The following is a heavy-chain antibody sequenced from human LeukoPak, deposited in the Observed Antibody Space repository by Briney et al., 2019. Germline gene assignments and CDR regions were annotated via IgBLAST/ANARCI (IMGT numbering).Heavy chain of an antibody. D-gene: IGHD3-10*01. Sequence: EASVKVSCKASGGTFSSYAISWVRQAPGQGLEWMGGIIPIFGTANYAQKFQGRVTITADKSTSTAYMELSSLRSEDTAVYYCARIQYYYGSGSYYYYYMDVWGKGTTVTVSS. J-gene: IGHJ6*03. CDR3: ARIQYYYGSGSYYYYYMDV. CDR2: IIPIFGTA. CDR1: GGTFSSYA. V-gene: IGHV1-69*06.